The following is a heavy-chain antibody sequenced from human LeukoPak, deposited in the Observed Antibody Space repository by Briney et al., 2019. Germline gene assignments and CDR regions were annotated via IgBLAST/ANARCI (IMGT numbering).Heavy chain of an antibody. V-gene: IGHV4-39*01. CDR1: GGSISTRSYY. J-gene: IGHJ4*02. CDR3: ARQAVTNWGSPSDFDY. CDR2: IFSTGSA. D-gene: IGHD7-27*01. Sequence: PSETLSLTCTVSGGSISTRSYYWGWVRQPPGKGLEWLGTIFSTGSAYYNPSLRSRVTISVDTSKDQFSLNLGSVTAADTAVYFCARQAVTNWGSPSDFDYWGQGALVTVSS.